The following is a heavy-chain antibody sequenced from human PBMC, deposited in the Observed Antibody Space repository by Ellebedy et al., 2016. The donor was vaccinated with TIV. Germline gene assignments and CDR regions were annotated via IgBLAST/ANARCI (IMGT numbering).Heavy chain of an antibody. Sequence: SQTLSLTCAVYGGSFSDYFGSWIRQPPGKGLEWIGEINHSGSTNYNPSLNSRVTISVDTSKNQFSLKLSSVTAADTAVYYCATQTAAGIFFDYWGQGTLVTVSS. V-gene: IGHV4-34*01. J-gene: IGHJ4*02. D-gene: IGHD6-13*01. CDR3: ATQTAAGIFFDY. CDR2: INHSGST. CDR1: GGSFSDYF.